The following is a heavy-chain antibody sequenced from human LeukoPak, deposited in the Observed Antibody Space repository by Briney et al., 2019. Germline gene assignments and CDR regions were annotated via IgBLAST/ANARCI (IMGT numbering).Heavy chain of an antibody. CDR2: ISTSGGNT. Sequence: PGGSLRLSCAASGFTFRNYGMSWVRQAPGQGLEWVSAISTSGGNTYYADSVKGRFTISRDNSKNTLYLQMNSLRAEDTAVYYCAKLREWELPDLFDYWGQGTLVTVSS. CDR1: GFTFRNYG. V-gene: IGHV3-23*01. CDR3: AKLREWELPDLFDY. D-gene: IGHD1-26*01. J-gene: IGHJ4*02.